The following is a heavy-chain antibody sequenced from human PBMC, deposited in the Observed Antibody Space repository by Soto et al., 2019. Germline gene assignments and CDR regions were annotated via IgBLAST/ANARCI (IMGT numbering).Heavy chain of an antibody. Sequence: GASVKVSCKASGYTFTGYYMHWVRQAPGQGLEWMGWINPNSGGTNYAQKFQGWVTMTRDTSISTAYMELSRLRSDDTAVYYCWRPGGGGVPAAMTFDYWGQGTLVTVSS. V-gene: IGHV1-2*04. J-gene: IGHJ4*02. CDR1: GYTFTGYY. CDR2: INPNSGGT. D-gene: IGHD2-2*01. CDR3: WRPGGGGVPAAMTFDY.